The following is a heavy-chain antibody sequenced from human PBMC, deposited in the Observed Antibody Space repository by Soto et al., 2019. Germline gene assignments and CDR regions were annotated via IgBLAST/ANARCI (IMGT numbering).Heavy chain of an antibody. CDR1: GGTFSGYC. D-gene: IGHD3-3*01. CDR2: INHSGST. CDR3: ARGPGKFLEWLASTARYYYYMDV. J-gene: IGHJ6*03. V-gene: IGHV4-34*01. Sequence: PSETLXLTCAVYGGTFSGYCWSWIRQPPGKGLEWIGEINHSGSTNYNPSLKSRVTISVDTSKNQFSLKLSSVTAADTAVYYCARGPGKFLEWLASTARYYYYMDVGGKGTTVTVSS.